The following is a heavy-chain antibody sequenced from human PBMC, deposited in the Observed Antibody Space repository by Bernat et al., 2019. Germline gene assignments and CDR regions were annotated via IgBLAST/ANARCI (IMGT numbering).Heavy chain of an antibody. CDR1: GYTFTSYY. Sequence: QVQLVQSGAEVKKPGASVKVSCKASGYTFTSYYMHWVRQAPGQGLEWMGIINPSGGSTIYAQKFQGRVTMTRDTSTSTVYMELSSLRSEDTAVYYCARVADFWSGYYFPFFDYWGQGTLVTVSS. J-gene: IGHJ4*02. V-gene: IGHV1-46*01. D-gene: IGHD3-3*01. CDR3: ARVADFWSGYYFPFFDY. CDR2: INPSGGST.